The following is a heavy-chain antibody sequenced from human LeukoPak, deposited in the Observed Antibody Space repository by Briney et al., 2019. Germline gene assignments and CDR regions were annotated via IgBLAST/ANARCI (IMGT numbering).Heavy chain of an antibody. D-gene: IGHD6-19*01. J-gene: IGHJ4*02. V-gene: IGHV3-30*18. CDR2: ISYDGSNK. Sequence: GGSLRLSCAASGFTFSSYGMHWVRQAPGKGLEWVAVISYDGSNKYYADSVKGRFTISRDNSKNTLYLQMNSLRAEDTAVYYCAKSSSGWTGDYWGQGTLVTVSS. CDR1: GFTFSSYG. CDR3: AKSSSGWTGDY.